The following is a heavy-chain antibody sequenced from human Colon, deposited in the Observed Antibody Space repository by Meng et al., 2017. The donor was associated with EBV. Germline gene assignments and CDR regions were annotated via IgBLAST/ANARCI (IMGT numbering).Heavy chain of an antibody. CDR3: ARDYGTSRPFEY. CDR1: GDSVSSTGAA. Sequence: QLLLHPSSPGLAEPSQTLSPACALSGDSVSSTGAAWNWIRQSPSRGVEWLGRTYYRSKWHNDYAVSVKGRIAINPDTSKNQFFLQLNSVTPEDTAVYYCARDYGTSRPFEYWGQGILVTVSS. D-gene: IGHD1/OR15-1a*01. CDR2: TYYRSKWHN. J-gene: IGHJ4*02. V-gene: IGHV6-1*01.